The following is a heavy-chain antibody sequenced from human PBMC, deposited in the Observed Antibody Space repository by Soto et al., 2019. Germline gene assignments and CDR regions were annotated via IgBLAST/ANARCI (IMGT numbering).Heavy chain of an antibody. V-gene: IGHV4-30-4*01. CDR3: ARVSLRFPTHSDY. D-gene: IGHD3-3*01. J-gene: IGHJ4*02. CDR2: IYYSGST. CDR1: GGSISRGDYY. Sequence: SETLSLTCTVSGGSISRGDYYWSWIRQPPGKGLEWIGYIYYSGSTYCNPSLKSRVTISVDTSKNQFSLKLSSVTAADTAVYYCARVSLRFPTHSDYWGQGTLVTVSS.